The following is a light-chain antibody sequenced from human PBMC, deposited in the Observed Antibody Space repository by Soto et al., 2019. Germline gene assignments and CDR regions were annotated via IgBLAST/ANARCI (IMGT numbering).Light chain of an antibody. Sequence: DLQMTQSPSSLSASVGDTVTITCRTSQSISTYLNWYQQKPGKAPKLLIYSASSLQSGVPSRFSGSGSGTHFTLTISSLQPEDFATYHCQQSYSAPFTFGPGTKVDIK. V-gene: IGKV1-39*01. J-gene: IGKJ3*01. CDR3: QQSYSAPFT. CDR2: SAS. CDR1: QSISTY.